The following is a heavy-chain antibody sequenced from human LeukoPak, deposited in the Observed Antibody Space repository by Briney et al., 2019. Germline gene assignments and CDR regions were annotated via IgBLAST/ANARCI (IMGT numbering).Heavy chain of an antibody. D-gene: IGHD4-11*01. V-gene: IGHV1-69*13. CDR1: GGTFSSYA. Sequence: SVKVSCKASGGTFSSYAISWVRQARGEGLEWMGGIIPIFGTANYAQKFQGRVTIAADESTSTAYMELSSLRSEDTAVYYCYSNYEGYFDYWGQGTLVTVSS. CDR3: YSNYEGYFDY. CDR2: IIPIFGTA. J-gene: IGHJ4*02.